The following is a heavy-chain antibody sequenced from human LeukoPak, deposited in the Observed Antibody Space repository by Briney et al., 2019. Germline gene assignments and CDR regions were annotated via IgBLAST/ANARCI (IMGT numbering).Heavy chain of an antibody. D-gene: IGHD2/OR15-2a*01. V-gene: IGHV3-21*01. J-gene: IGHJ4*02. CDR3: AREFSGFDY. Sequence: GGSLRLSCAASGFTFSSYSMNWVRQAPGKGLEWVSFIGSSSIYKYYADSVKGRFTISRDNAKNSLYLQMNSLRAEDTGVYYCAREFSGFDYWGRGTAVTVSS. CDR1: GFTFSSYS. CDR2: IGSSSIYK.